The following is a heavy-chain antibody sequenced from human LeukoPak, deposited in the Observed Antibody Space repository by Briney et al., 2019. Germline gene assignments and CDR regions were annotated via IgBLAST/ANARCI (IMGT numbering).Heavy chain of an antibody. J-gene: IGHJ4*02. CDR1: RFTFSSYW. V-gene: IGHV3-7*01. D-gene: IGHD1-26*01. CDR2: IKPDGSLI. CDR3: AKWELYSGFYYIDY. Sequence: GGSLRLSCAASRFTFSSYWMTWVRQGPGKGLEWVANIKPDGSLIYYVDSVKGRFTISRDNAKNSLYLQMNSLRAEDTAVYYCAKWELYSGFYYIDYWGQGTLATVSS.